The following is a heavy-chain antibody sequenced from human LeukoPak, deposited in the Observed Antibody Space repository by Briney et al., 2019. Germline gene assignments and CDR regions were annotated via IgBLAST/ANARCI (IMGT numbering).Heavy chain of an antibody. CDR3: ARDDYGDSGIFDY. CDR1: GGTFSSYA. J-gene: IGHJ4*02. V-gene: IGHV1-69*04. D-gene: IGHD4-17*01. Sequence: SVKVSCKASGGTFSSYAISWVRQAPGQGLEWMGRIIPILGIANYAQKFQGRVTITADKSTSTAYMELSSLRSEDTAVYYCARDDYGDSGIFDYWGQGTLVTVSS. CDR2: IIPILGIA.